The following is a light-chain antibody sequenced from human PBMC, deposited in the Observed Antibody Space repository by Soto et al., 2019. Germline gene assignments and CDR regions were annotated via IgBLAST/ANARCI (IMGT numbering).Light chain of an antibody. V-gene: IGLV3-21*04. CDR3: QVWDSSSEPYV. CDR2: YDS. Sequence: SYELTQLPSVSVAPGKTARITCGGNNIGSKSVHWYQQKPGQAPVLVIYYDSDRPSGIPERFSGSNSGNTATLTISRVEAGDEADYYCQVWDSSSEPYVFGTGTKLTVL. J-gene: IGLJ1*01. CDR1: NIGSKS.